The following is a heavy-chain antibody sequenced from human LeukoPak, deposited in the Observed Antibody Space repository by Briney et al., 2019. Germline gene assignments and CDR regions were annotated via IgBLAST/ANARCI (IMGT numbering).Heavy chain of an antibody. CDR3: AREDYYGSGSSLPVVDY. CDR2: ISAYNVNA. V-gene: IGHV1-18*01. D-gene: IGHD3-10*01. Sequence: ASAKDSSKPSGDTFSTYGISWGPHAPGQGREWRGWISAYNVNANYAQKLQGRVTMTTATSTSTAYMELRSLRSDDTAVYYCAREDYYGSGSSLPVVDYWGQGTLVTVSS. CDR1: GDTFSTYG. J-gene: IGHJ4*02.